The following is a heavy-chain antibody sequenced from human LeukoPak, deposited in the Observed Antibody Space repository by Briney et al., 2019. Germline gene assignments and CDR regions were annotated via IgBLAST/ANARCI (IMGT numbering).Heavy chain of an antibody. J-gene: IGHJ6*03. CDR2: IYSSGNT. V-gene: IGHV4-59*01. CDR1: GCSIRGYY. CDR3: WRVFDSGSQAYVYYMDV. D-gene: IGHD3-10*01. Sequence: SETLSLTCNVSGCSIRGYYWSWIRQPPGKGLEWVGYIYSSGNTNYNPSLTSGVTMSVDTSNNQFSLKVRSVTATETAVNSCWRVFDSGSQAYVYYMDVWGKGTKVTISS.